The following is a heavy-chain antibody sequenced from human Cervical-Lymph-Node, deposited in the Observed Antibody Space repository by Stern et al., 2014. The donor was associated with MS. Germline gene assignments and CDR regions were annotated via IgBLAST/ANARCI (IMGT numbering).Heavy chain of an antibody. Sequence: EVQLVESGGGLVKPGGSLRLSCAASGFTFSSYSMNWVRQAPGKGLEWVASISSGGSYIYYADSLKGRFNISRDNAKNSLYLQMNSLRAEDTAVYYCARGRGGNYRYYFDYWGQGTLVTVSS. V-gene: IGHV3-21*01. CDR3: ARGRGGNYRYYFDY. J-gene: IGHJ4*02. CDR1: GFTFSSYS. CDR2: ISSGGSYI. D-gene: IGHD4-23*01.